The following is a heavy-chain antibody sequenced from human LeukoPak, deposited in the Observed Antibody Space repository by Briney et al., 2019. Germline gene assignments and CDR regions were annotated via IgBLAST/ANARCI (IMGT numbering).Heavy chain of an antibody. J-gene: IGHJ4*02. Sequence: SETLSLTCTVSGGSISSSSYYWGWIRQPPGKGLEWIGSIYYSGGTYYNPSLKSRVTISVDTSKNQFSLKLSSVTAADTAVYYCARGNITIFGVVTNWGQGTLVTVSS. CDR1: GGSISSSSYY. CDR3: ARGNITIFGVVTN. D-gene: IGHD3-3*01. CDR2: IYYSGGT. V-gene: IGHV4-39*01.